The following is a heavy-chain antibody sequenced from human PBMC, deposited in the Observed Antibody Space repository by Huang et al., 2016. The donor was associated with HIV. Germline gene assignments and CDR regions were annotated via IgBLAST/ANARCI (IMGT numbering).Heavy chain of an antibody. V-gene: IGHV2-5*02. CDR2: IYWDDDE. J-gene: IGHJ4*02. Sequence: QITLKESGPSLVKPTQTLTLTCTFSGFSLTTSAVGVGWIRQPPGKALEWIALIYWDDDERFNPSLKNRLTITKDTSRNQVVLTMINMGPEDTATYFCARRRASSFDYWGQGTLVTVSS. CDR1: GFSLTTSAVG. D-gene: IGHD3-10*01. CDR3: ARRRASSFDY.